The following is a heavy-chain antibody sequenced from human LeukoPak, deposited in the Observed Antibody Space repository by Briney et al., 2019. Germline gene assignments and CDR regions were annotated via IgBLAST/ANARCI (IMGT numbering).Heavy chain of an antibody. CDR1: GYTFPSYG. V-gene: IGHV1-18*01. J-gene: IGHJ4*02. CDR2: SSAYNGNT. Sequence: ASVKGSCKASGYTFPSYGISWLRQAPGQGLEGMGWSSAYNGNTNYAQKLQGRVNMTTDTSTSTAYMELRSLRSDDTAVYYCARDLGGYSRSFDYWGQGTLVTVSS. D-gene: IGHD5-12*01. CDR3: ARDLGGYSRSFDY.